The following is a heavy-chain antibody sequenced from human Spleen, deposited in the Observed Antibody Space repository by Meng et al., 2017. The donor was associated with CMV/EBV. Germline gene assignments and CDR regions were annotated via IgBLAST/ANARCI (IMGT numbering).Heavy chain of an antibody. J-gene: IGHJ6*02. CDR2: ISRNSGSI. CDR3: ARDRGYKIGYYYYYYGMDV. CDR1: GFTFDDYA. V-gene: IGHV3-9*01. Sequence: SLKISCAASGFTFDDYAMHWVRQAPGKGLEWVSGISRNSGSIAYADSVKGRFTISRDNAKNTLYLQMNSLRAEDTAIYYCARDRGYKIGYYYYYYGMDVWGQGTTVTVSS. D-gene: IGHD1-14*01.